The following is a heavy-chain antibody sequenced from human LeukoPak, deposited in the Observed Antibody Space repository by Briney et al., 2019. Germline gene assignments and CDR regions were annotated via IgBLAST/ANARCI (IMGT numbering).Heavy chain of an antibody. J-gene: IGHJ4*02. CDR2: ISGSGDST. CDR3: AKGSGAARPYYLDY. CDR1: GFTFSSYA. V-gene: IGHV3-23*01. D-gene: IGHD6-6*01. Sequence: GGSLRLSCAASGFTFSSYAMSWVRQAPGKGLDWFSAISGSGDSTYYADSVKGRFTISRDSSKSTLYLQMTSLTAEDTAVYYCAKGSGAARPYYLDYWGRGTLVTVSS.